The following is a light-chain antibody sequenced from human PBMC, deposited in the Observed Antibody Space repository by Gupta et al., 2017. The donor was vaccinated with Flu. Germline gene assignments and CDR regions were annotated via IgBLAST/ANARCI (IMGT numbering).Light chain of an antibody. CDR2: RNS. V-gene: IGLV1-40*01. CDR3: QSYDGSLNTYV. Sequence: QSVLTQPPSVSGAPGQRVAISCSGSSSNIGAGYDVHWYQQLPGTAPKLLIYRNSNRPSGVPDRFSGSKSGTSASLVITGLQAEDEADYYCQSYDGSLNTYVFGPGTKVTVL. J-gene: IGLJ1*01. CDR1: SSNIGAGYD.